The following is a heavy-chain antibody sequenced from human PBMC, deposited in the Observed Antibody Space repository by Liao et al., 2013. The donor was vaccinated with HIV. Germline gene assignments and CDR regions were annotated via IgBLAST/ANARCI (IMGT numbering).Heavy chain of an antibody. CDR3: ARARRHTAPDV. V-gene: IGHV4-39*07. D-gene: IGHD2-21*02. CDR1: GDPISRNGNF. CDR2: ISHRGAT. Sequence: QLQLQESGPGLVKSSETLSLICNVSGDPISRNGNFWTWIRQPPGKGLEWIGSISHRGATFYGLSLRSRVSISRDLSRSQFFLSLSSVTVADTAVYFCARARRHTAPDVWGQGTIVTVS. J-gene: IGHJ6*02.